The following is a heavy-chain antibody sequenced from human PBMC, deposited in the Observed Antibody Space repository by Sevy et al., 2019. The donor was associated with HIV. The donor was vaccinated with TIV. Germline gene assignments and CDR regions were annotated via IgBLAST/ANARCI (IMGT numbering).Heavy chain of an antibody. V-gene: IGHV3-21*01. D-gene: IGHD3-3*01. Sequence: GGSLRLSCAASGFTFSRYNMNWVRQAPGKGLEWVSSISSSSTYIYYADSVKGRFTISRDSDKNSLYLEMNSLRAEDTAVYYCAGRFWSGYHLYYFDYWGQGTLVTVSS. CDR3: AGRFWSGYHLYYFDY. CDR2: ISSSSTYI. J-gene: IGHJ4*02. CDR1: GFTFSRYN.